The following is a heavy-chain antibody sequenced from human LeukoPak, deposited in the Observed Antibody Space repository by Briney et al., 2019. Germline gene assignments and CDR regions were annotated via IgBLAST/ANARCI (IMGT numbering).Heavy chain of an antibody. CDR1: GGSISSGDYY. V-gene: IGHV4-30-4*08. D-gene: IGHD6-13*01. Sequence: PSETLSLTCTVSGGSISSGDYYWSWIRQPPGKGLEWIGYIYYSGSTYYNPSLKSRVTISVDKSKNQFSLKLSSVTAADTAVYYWAGQQPLAYIDYWGQGTLVTVSS. CDR2: IYYSGST. J-gene: IGHJ4*02. CDR3: AGQQPLAYIDY.